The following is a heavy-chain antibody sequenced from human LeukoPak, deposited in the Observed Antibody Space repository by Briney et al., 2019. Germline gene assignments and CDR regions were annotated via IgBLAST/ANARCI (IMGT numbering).Heavy chain of an antibody. J-gene: IGHJ6*02. CDR1: GGSISSTSYY. CDR2: IYYSGST. Sequence: PSETLSLTCAVSGGSISSTSYYWAWIRQPPGKGLEWLGTIYYSGSTYHNPSLKSRVTISVDRSKNQFSLKLSSVTAADTAVYYCARVNCGGDCYPDYYYYYGMDVWGQGTTVTVSS. V-gene: IGHV4-39*07. D-gene: IGHD2-21*02. CDR3: ARVNCGGDCYPDYYYYYGMDV.